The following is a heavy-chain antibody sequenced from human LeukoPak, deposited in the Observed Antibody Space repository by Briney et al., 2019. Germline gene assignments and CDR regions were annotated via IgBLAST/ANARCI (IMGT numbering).Heavy chain of an antibody. CDR3: ARARALERPFAYYYYYYMDV. D-gene: IGHD1-1*01. Sequence: ASVKVSCKASGGTFSSYAISWVRQAPGQGLEWMGGIIPIFGTANYAQKFQGRVTITTDESTSTAYMELSSLRSEDTAVYYCARARALERPFAYYYYYYMDVWGKGTTVTVSS. CDR1: GGTFSSYA. J-gene: IGHJ6*03. CDR2: IIPIFGTA. V-gene: IGHV1-69*05.